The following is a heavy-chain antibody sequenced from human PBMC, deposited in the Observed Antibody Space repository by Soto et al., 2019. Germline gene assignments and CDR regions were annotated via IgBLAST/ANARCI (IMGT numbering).Heavy chain of an antibody. CDR2: INTDGSTI. CDR3: AGGPGYCNGGACSNWFDP. CDR1: GFTFSSHW. J-gene: IGHJ5*02. Sequence: EVQLVESGGGLVQPGGSLRLSCVTSGFTFSSHWMHWVRQAPGKGLVCVSRINTDGSTINYADSVKGRFTISRDNANNTLYLQVNSLRVEDTAIYYCAGGPGYCNGGACSNWFDPWGQGTLVTVSS. D-gene: IGHD2-15*01. V-gene: IGHV3-74*01.